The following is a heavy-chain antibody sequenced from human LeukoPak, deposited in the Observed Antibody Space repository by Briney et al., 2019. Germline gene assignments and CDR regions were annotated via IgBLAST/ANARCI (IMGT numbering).Heavy chain of an antibody. CDR1: GFTFSSYD. CDR2: IWYDASNK. J-gene: IGHJ5*02. CDR3: ARGSGWLDP. D-gene: IGHD1-26*01. Sequence: PGGSLRLSCAASGFTFSSYDMHWVRQAPGKGLEWVAVIWYDASNKYYADSVKGRFTISRDNAKNSLYLHMNSLRVEDRAVYYCARGSGWLDPWGQGTLVTVFS. V-gene: IGHV3-33*01.